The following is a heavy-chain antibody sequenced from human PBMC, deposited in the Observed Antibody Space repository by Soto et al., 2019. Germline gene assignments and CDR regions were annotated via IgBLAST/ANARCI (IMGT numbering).Heavy chain of an antibody. J-gene: IGHJ4*02. Sequence: QITLKESGPTLVKPTQTLTLTCTFSGFSLSTSGVGMGWIRQPPGKALEWLALIYWNDEKRYSPSLKSRLTIPTDTSKNQVALTMTNMDPVDTATYYCATNNYVWGSYRSPFDYWAQGTLVTVSS. CDR1: GFSLSTSGVG. CDR3: ATNNYVWGSYRSPFDY. CDR2: IYWNDEK. D-gene: IGHD3-16*02. V-gene: IGHV2-5*01.